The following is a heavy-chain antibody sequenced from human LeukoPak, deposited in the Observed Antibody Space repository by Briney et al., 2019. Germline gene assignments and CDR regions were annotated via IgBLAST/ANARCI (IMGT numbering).Heavy chain of an antibody. J-gene: IGHJ3*02. D-gene: IGHD3-10*01. V-gene: IGHV3-21*01. Sequence: PGGSLRLSCAASGFTFSSYSMNWVRQAPGKGLEWVSSISSSSSYIYYADSVKGRFTISRDNAKNSLYLQMNSLRAEDTAVYYCARVGDYGSGSYWINAFDIWSQGTMVTVSS. CDR1: GFTFSSYS. CDR2: ISSSSSYI. CDR3: ARVGDYGSGSYWINAFDI.